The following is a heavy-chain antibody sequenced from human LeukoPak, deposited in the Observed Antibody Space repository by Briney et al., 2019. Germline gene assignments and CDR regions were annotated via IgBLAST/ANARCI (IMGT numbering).Heavy chain of an antibody. CDR1: GGSISSSSYY. Sequence: PSETLSLTCTVSGGSISSSSYYWGWIRQPPGKGLEWIGSIYYSGSTYYNPSLKSRVTISVDTSKNQFSLKLSSVTAADTAVYYCASLYYDFWSGYYYADYWGQGTLVTVSS. J-gene: IGHJ4*02. CDR2: IYYSGST. D-gene: IGHD3-3*01. CDR3: ASLYYDFWSGYYYADY. V-gene: IGHV4-39*01.